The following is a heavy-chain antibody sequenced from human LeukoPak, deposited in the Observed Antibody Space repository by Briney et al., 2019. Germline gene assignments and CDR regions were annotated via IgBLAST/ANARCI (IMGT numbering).Heavy chain of an antibody. CDR3: AREDHSSVFDYFDS. D-gene: IGHD3-22*01. CDR1: GGSISSYY. V-gene: IGHV4-4*07. CDR2: IYTSGST. Sequence: SETLSLTCTVSGGSISSYYWSWIRQPAGKGLEWIGRIYTSGSTNYNPSLKSRVTMSVDTSKNQFSLKLSSVTAADTAVYYCAREDHSSVFDYFDSWGQGTLVTVSS. J-gene: IGHJ4*02.